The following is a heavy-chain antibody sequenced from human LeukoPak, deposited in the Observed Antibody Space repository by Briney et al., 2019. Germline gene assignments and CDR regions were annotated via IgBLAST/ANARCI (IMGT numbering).Heavy chain of an antibody. CDR1: GGFINSCDCY. J-gene: IGHJ3*02. Sequence: PSVTLSLTCSVSGGFINSCDCYWGWIRQSPGKGLEWIGHIHFSGATNYNPSLRSRVDISIDPSNTQFSLRLTSVTASDTAVYYCAREIAVAGSAFDIWGQGTMVTVSS. CDR2: IHFSGAT. V-gene: IGHV4-30-4*08. CDR3: AREIAVAGSAFDI. D-gene: IGHD6-19*01.